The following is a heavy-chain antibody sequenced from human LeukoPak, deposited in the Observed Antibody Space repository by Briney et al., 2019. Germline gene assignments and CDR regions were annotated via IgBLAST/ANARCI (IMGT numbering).Heavy chain of an antibody. Sequence: PGGSLRLSCTASGFTFGDYAMNWFRQAPGKGLEWVAFIRSIAYGGTTEYAASVKGRFTISRDDSKSIAYLQMSSLKTEDSAVYYCTREVMDCDSSGSVNWFDPWGQGTLVTVSS. V-gene: IGHV3-49*03. J-gene: IGHJ5*02. CDR3: TREVMDCDSSGSVNWFDP. D-gene: IGHD3-22*01. CDR1: GFTFGDYA. CDR2: IRSIAYGGTT.